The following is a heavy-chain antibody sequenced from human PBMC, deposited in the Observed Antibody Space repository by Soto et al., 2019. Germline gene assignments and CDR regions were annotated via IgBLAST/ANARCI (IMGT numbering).Heavy chain of an antibody. Sequence: EVQLLESGGGLVQPGGSLRLSCAASAFTLNTYAMSWVRQAPGKGLEWVSVISAIGGNTYYADSVKGRFTISKDNPKSPLYLQMDTLRAEDTAVYYCAKDRGGYCTNGVCFYDAFDLWGQGTMVTVSS. CDR3: AKDRGGYCTNGVCFYDAFDL. CDR2: ISAIGGNT. CDR1: AFTLNTYA. V-gene: IGHV3-23*01. D-gene: IGHD2-8*01. J-gene: IGHJ3*01.